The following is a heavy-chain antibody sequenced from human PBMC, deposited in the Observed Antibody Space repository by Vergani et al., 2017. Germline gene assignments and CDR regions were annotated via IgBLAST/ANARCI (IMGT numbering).Heavy chain of an antibody. CDR1: GFIFSSHG. CDR3: AKDPINCSSTSCYGYYYYYGMDV. CDR2: IRYDGSRR. Sequence: QVQLVEWGGGVVQPGGSLRLSCTASGFIFSSHGMHWVRQAPGKGLEWVAFIRYDGSRRDYGESVKGRFTISRDNSKNTLYLQMNSLRAEDTAVYYCAKDPINCSSTSCYGYYYYYGMDVWGQGTTVTVSS. D-gene: IGHD2-2*01. J-gene: IGHJ6*02. V-gene: IGHV3-30*02.